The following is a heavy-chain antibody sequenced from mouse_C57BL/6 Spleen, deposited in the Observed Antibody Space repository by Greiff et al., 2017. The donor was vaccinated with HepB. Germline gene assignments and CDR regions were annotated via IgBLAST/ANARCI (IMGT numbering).Heavy chain of an antibody. V-gene: IGHV1-69*01. D-gene: IGHD1-1*01. CDR3: ARLAVVHYYAMDY. CDR2: IDPCDSYT. CDR1: GYTFTSYW. Sequence: VQLQQPGAELVMPGASVKLSCKASGYTFTSYWMHWVKQRPGQGLEWIGEIDPCDSYTNYNQKFKGKSTLTVDKSSSTAYMQLSSLTSEVSAVYTGARLAVVHYYAMDYWGQGTSVTVSS. J-gene: IGHJ4*01.